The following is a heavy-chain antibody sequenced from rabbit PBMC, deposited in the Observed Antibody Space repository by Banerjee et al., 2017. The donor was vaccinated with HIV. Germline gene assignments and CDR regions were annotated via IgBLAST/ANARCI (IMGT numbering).Heavy chain of an antibody. V-gene: IGHV1S40*01. CDR2: IYTGSGST. J-gene: IGHJ4*01. Sequence: QSLEESGGDLVQPEGSLTLTCTASGFSFSSYYYMCWVRQAPGKGLEWIGCIYTGSGSTYYATWAKGRFTISQTSSTTVSLQVTSLTAADTATYFCARDAYVGINYDAFNLWGQGTLVTVS. CDR3: ARDAYVGINYDAFNL. D-gene: IGHD8-1*01. CDR1: GFSFSSYYY.